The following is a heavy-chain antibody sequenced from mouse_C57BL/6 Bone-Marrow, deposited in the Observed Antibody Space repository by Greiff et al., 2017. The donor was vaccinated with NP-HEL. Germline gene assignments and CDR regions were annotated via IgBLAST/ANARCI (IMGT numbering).Heavy chain of an antibody. CDR1: GYAFSSSW. D-gene: IGHD4-1*01. Sequence: QVQLKESGPELVKPGASVKISCKASGYAFSSSWMNWVKQRPGKGLEWIGRIYPGDGDTNYNGKFEGKATLTADKSSSTAYMQLSSLTSEDSAVYFCARIGTGTFDYWGQGTTLTVSS. CDR3: ARIGTGTFDY. CDR2: IYPGDGDT. V-gene: IGHV1-82*01. J-gene: IGHJ2*01.